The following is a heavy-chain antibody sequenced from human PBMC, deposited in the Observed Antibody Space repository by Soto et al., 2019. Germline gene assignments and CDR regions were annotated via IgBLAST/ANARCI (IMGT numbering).Heavy chain of an antibody. Sequence: PGGSLRLSCAASGFTFSSYAMHWVRQAPGKGLEWVAVISYDGSNKYYADSVKGRFTISRDNSKNTLYLQMNSLRAEDTAVYYCARDPPYSSGWYGIDYWGQGTLVTVSS. J-gene: IGHJ4*02. CDR3: ARDPPYSSGWYGIDY. CDR2: ISYDGSNK. D-gene: IGHD6-19*01. V-gene: IGHV3-30-3*01. CDR1: GFTFSSYA.